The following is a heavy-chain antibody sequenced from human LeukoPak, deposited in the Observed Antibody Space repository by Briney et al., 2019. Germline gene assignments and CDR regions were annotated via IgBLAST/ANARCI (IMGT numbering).Heavy chain of an antibody. J-gene: IGHJ4*02. V-gene: IGHV1-69*05. CDR2: IIPIFGTA. D-gene: IGHD5-12*01. CDR3: AREDIVARYFDY. Sequence: SVRVSCKASGGTFSSYAISWVRQAPGQGLEWMGRIIPIFGTANYAQKFQGRVTITTDESTSTAYMELSSLRSEDTAVYYCAREDIVARYFDYWGQGTLVTVSS. CDR1: GGTFSSYA.